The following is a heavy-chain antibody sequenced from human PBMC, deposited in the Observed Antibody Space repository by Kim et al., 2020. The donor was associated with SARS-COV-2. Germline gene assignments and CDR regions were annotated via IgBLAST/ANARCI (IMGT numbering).Heavy chain of an antibody. D-gene: IGHD1-1*01. CDR3: ARAKRFDY. J-gene: IGHJ4*02. CDR2: IDYSGST. Sequence: GYIDYSGSTNYNPSLKSRVTISVDTSKNQFSLKLSSVTAADTAVYYCARAKRFDYWGQGTLVTVSS. V-gene: IGHV4-59*01.